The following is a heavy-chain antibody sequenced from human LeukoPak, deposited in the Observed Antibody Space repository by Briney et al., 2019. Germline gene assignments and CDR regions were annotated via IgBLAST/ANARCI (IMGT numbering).Heavy chain of an antibody. CDR2: IKQDGTEK. V-gene: IGHV3-7*01. D-gene: IGHD1-14*01. Sequence: GGSLRLSCAASTFAFSGYWMSWVRQAPGKGLEWVANIKQDGTEKYYVDSVKGRFTISRDNAKNSLYLQMNSLRAEDTAVYYCARGSGKPFDYWGQGTLVTVSS. CDR1: TFAFSGYW. J-gene: IGHJ4*02. CDR3: ARGSGKPFDY.